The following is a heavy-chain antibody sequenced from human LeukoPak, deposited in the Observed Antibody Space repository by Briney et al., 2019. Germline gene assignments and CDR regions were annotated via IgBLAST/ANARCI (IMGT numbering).Heavy chain of an antibody. J-gene: IGHJ1*01. CDR1: ALTFSSYS. CDR2: ISSSSTI. Sequence: GGSLRLSWAASALTFSSYSMNWVRQAQGKGLEWASYISSSSTIYYADSVKGRFTISRDNAKNSLYLQMNSLRAEDTAVYYCARDKERLVPGYFQHWGQGTLVTVSS. D-gene: IGHD6-13*01. CDR3: ARDKERLVPGYFQH. V-gene: IGHV3-48*04.